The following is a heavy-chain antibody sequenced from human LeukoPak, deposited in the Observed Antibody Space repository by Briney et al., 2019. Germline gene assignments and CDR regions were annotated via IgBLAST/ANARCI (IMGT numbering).Heavy chain of an antibody. V-gene: IGHV3-49*04. CDR2: IRSKDYGGTA. Sequence: HPGGSLRLSCTASGFTFGDYAISWVRQAPGKGLEWVGFIRSKDYGGTAEYAASVKGRFTLSRDDSESIAYLQMNSLRAEDTAVYYCARDLLGAVAGRVPDYWGQGTLVTVSP. D-gene: IGHD6-19*01. CDR1: GFTFGDYA. CDR3: ARDLLGAVAGRVPDY. J-gene: IGHJ4*02.